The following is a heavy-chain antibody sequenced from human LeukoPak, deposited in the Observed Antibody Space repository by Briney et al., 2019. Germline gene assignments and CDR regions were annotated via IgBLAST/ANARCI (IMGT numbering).Heavy chain of an antibody. J-gene: IGHJ3*02. CDR3: ARRGWGFGEPKRDHDTFDI. CDR2: IYPGDSDA. CDR1: GYSFTNYW. D-gene: IGHD3-10*01. Sequence: GESLKISCKGSGYSFTNYWIARVRQLPAQGLEWMAIIYPGDSDARYSPSFQGQVTISVDKSISTTYLRWSSLKASDTAMYYCARRGWGFGEPKRDHDTFDIWGQGTMVTVSS. V-gene: IGHV5-51*01.